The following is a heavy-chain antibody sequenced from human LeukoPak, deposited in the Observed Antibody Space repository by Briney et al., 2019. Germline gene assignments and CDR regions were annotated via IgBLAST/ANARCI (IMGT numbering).Heavy chain of an antibody. V-gene: IGHV1-2*02. CDR2: ISPNSGGT. CDR3: ARARGDIVVVPAAIWFDP. J-gene: IGHJ5*02. D-gene: IGHD2-2*01. Sequence: ASVKVSCKASGYTFIDYYMHWVRQAPGQGLEWIGWISPNSGGTKYVQKFQGRVTMTRDTSISTAYMELSRLRSDDTAVYYCARARGDIVVVPAAIWFDPWGQGTLVTVSS. CDR1: GYTFIDYY.